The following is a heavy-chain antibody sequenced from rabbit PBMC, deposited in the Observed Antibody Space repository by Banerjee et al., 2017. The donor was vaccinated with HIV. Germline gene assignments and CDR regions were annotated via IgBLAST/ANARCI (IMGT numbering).Heavy chain of an antibody. D-gene: IGHD4-1*01. CDR1: GFSFSSSHY. J-gene: IGHJ4*01. CDR3: TRVTGWGDFSL. V-gene: IGHV1S45*01. CDR2: IYTGSSGST. Sequence: QEPLKESGGGLVTPGGNLTLTCTASGFSFSSSHYMCWVRQAPEKGLEWIACIYTGSSGSTYYASWVNGRFTMSLDNAQSTVFLQMTNLTAADTATYFCTRVTGWGDFSLWGQGTLVTVS.